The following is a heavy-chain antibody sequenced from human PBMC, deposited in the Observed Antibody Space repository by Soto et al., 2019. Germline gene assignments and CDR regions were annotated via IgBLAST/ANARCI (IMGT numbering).Heavy chain of an antibody. CDR3: GSTAVAGNVHY. CDR2: ISYDGSNK. Sequence: GRSLRLSCAASGFTFSSYGMHWVRQAPGKGLEWVAVISYDGSNKYYADSVKGRFTISRDNSKNTLYLQMNSLRAEDTAVYYSGSTAVAGNVHYRDQGTLSAVAS. D-gene: IGHD6-19*01. CDR1: GFTFSSYG. V-gene: IGHV3-30*03. J-gene: IGHJ4*02.